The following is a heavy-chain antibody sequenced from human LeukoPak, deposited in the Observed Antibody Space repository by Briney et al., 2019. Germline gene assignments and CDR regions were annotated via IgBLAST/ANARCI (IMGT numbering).Heavy chain of an antibody. J-gene: IGHJ6*03. CDR1: GFTFSSYA. CDR2: ISSTGGST. D-gene: IGHD4-11*01. V-gene: IGHV3-23*01. CDR3: ARAGFYSNYSLYYYYMDV. Sequence: GGSLRLSCAASGFTFSSYAMSWVRQAPGKGLEWVSTISSTGGSTYYADSVNGRFTISRDNSKNTLYLQMNSLRAEDTAVYYCARAGFYSNYSLYYYYMDVWGKGTTVTVSS.